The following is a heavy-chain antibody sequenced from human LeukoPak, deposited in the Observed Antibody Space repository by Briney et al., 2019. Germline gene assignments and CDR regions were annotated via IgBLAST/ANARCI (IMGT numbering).Heavy chain of an antibody. CDR1: GFTFSSYS. V-gene: IGHV3-21*01. D-gene: IGHD2-21*02. CDR2: ISSSSSYI. CDR3: ARNPNIVVVTAPLRSYYYGRDV. Sequence: PGGSLRLSCAASGFTFSSYSMNWVRQAPGKGLEWVSSISSSSSYIYYADSVKGRFTISRDNAKNSLYLQMNSLRAEDTAVYYCARNPNIVVVTAPLRSYYYGRDVWAKGTTVTVSS. J-gene: IGHJ6*04.